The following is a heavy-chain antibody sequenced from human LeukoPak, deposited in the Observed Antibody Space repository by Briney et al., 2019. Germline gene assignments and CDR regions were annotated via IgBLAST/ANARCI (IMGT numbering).Heavy chain of an antibody. CDR1: VYTFTNNY. V-gene: IGHV1-2*02. CDR2: INSKSGAT. Sequence: GASVTVSFKASVYTFTNNYMHWVRQARGQGVEGMGWINSKSGATSYAQTFQGRVTMTRDTSITTAYMELSGLRSDDTAVYYCARGFGSSWFDYWGQGTLVTVSS. J-gene: IGHJ5*01. CDR3: ARGFGSSWFDY. D-gene: IGHD6-13*01.